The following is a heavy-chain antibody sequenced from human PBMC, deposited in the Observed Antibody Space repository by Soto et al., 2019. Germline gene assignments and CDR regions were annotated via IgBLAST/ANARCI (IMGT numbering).Heavy chain of an antibody. Sequence: SETLSLTCTVSGGSISSYYWSWIRQPPGKGLEWIGNIYYSGTTNYNPSLQSRVTISVDPSKNHFSLVVSSVTAADTAVYFCSRLSAVRGVIYYWGRGTLVTVSS. CDR2: IYYSGTT. CDR1: GGSISSYY. J-gene: IGHJ4*02. D-gene: IGHD3-10*01. CDR3: SRLSAVRGVIYY. V-gene: IGHV4-59*08.